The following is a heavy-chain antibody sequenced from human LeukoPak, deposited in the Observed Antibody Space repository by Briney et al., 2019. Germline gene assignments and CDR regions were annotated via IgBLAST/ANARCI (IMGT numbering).Heavy chain of an antibody. CDR1: GYSISTGNY. Sequence: SETLSFTCSVSGYSISTGNYWGWIRQPPAKEPATIGSIYHRRITYYNPSPKSCVTIAGDTSKNQSSLKLTSVPAADTAVYYCARPVGYCSSASCYIRWNVFDIWGQGTMVTVSS. CDR3: ARPVGYCSSASCYIRWNVFDI. CDR2: IYHRRIT. D-gene: IGHD2-2*02. J-gene: IGHJ3*02. V-gene: IGHV4-38-2*01.